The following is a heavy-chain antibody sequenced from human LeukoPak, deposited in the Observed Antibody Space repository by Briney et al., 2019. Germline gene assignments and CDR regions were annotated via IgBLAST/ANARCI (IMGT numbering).Heavy chain of an antibody. CDR3: ARDGPSKYYYEPPGY. V-gene: IGHV3-21*01. D-gene: IGHD3-22*01. J-gene: IGHJ4*02. CDR2: ISSSSSYI. CDR1: GFTFSSYS. Sequence: GGSLRLSCAASGFTFSSYSMNWVRQAPGKGLEWVSSISSSSSYIYYADSVKGRFTISRDNAKNSLYLQMNSLRAEDTAVYYCARDGPSKYYYEPPGYWGQGTLVTVSS.